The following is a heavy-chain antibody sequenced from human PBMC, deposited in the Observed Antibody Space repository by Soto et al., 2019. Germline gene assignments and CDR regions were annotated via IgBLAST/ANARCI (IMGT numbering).Heavy chain of an antibody. Sequence: QVQLVQSGAEVKKPGASVKVSCKASGDTFASYGISWVRQAPGQGLEWMGWIIVNSGNTNYAQNFQGRVTMTTDTTTTTVFMELRSLRSDDTAVYYGAGGIRVGQGFDYGGQGTLVTVSS. J-gene: IGHJ4*02. D-gene: IGHD2-2*01. CDR2: IIVNSGNT. CDR1: GDTFASYG. CDR3: AGGIRVGQGFDY. V-gene: IGHV1-18*01.